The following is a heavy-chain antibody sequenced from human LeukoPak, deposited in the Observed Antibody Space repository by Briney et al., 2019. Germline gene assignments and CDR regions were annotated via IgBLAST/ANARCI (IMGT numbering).Heavy chain of an antibody. D-gene: IGHD3-10*01. CDR2: IYYSGST. CDR3: ARDQYGSGSYFAFDI. V-gene: IGHV4-59*01. CDR1: GGSISSYY. Sequence: SETLSLTCTVSGGSISSYYWSWIRQPPGKGLEWIGYIYYSGSTNYNPSLESRVTISVDTSKNQFSLKLSSVTAADTAVYYCARDQYGSGSYFAFDIWGQGTMVTVSS. J-gene: IGHJ3*02.